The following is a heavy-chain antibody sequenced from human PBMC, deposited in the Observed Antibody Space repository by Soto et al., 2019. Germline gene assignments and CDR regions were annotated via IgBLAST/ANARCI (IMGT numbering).Heavy chain of an antibody. V-gene: IGHV4-61*01. Sequence: QVQLQESGPGLVKPSETLSLTCTVSGGSISLERFYWTWIRQPPGKGLEWIGYVSHTGATNYNPSRQRRVDISVGTSRNQCSLKLRSLTAADTAVYFSAREFCTAHLDFGDFWGQGTLVSVSA. CDR2: VSHTGAT. CDR3: AREFCTAHLDFGDF. J-gene: IGHJ4*02. D-gene: IGHD2-8*02. CDR1: GGSISLERFY.